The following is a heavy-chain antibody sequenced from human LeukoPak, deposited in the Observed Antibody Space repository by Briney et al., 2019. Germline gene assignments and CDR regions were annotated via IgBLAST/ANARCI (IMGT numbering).Heavy chain of an antibody. Sequence: ASVKVSCKASGYTFTSYDINWVRQATGQGLEWMGWMNPNSGNTGYAQKFQGRVTMTRNTSISTAYMELGSLRSEDTAVYYRARARDGYNFFDLWGRGTLVTVSS. CDR1: GYTFTSYD. J-gene: IGHJ2*01. CDR2: MNPNSGNT. D-gene: IGHD5-24*01. V-gene: IGHV1-8*01. CDR3: ARARDGYNFFDL.